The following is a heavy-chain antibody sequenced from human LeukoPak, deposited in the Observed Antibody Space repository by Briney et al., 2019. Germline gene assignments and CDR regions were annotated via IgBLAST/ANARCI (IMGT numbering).Heavy chain of an antibody. CDR1: GYTFTSYG. J-gene: IGHJ4*02. V-gene: IGHV1-18*01. CDR3: ARDPSGYSSVWYGGPHFDY. D-gene: IGHD6-19*01. Sequence: ASVKVSCKASGYTFTSYGISWVRQAPGQGLEWMGWISAYNGNTNYAQKLQGRVTMTTDASTSTAYMELRSLRSDDTAVYYCARDPSGYSSVWYGGPHFDYWGQGTLVTVSS. CDR2: ISAYNGNT.